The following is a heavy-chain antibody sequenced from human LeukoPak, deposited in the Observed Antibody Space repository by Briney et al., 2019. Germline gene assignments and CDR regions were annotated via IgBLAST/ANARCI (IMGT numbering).Heavy chain of an antibody. D-gene: IGHD6-19*01. CDR3: TREGDSSGWYVDY. Sequence: PGRSLRLSCTASGFTFGDYAMSWVRQAPGKGLERVGFIRSKAYGGTTEYAASVKGRFTISRDDSKSIAYLQMNSLKTEDTAVYYCTREGDSSGWYVDYWGQGTLVTVSS. CDR2: IRSKAYGGTT. V-gene: IGHV3-49*04. CDR1: GFTFGDYA. J-gene: IGHJ4*02.